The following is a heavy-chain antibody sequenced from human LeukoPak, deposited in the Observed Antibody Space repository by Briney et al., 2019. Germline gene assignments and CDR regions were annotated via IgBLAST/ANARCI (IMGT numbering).Heavy chain of an antibody. D-gene: IGHD5-18*01. CDR3: AREVRYSYVDY. CDR1: GFTFSSYE. Sequence: GGSLRLSCAASGFTFSSYEMNWVRQAPGKGLEWVSYISSSGSTIYYADSVKGRFTISRDNAKNSLYLQMNSLRAEDTAVYYCAREVRYSYVDYWGQGTLVTVSS. J-gene: IGHJ4*02. V-gene: IGHV3-48*03. CDR2: ISSSGSTI.